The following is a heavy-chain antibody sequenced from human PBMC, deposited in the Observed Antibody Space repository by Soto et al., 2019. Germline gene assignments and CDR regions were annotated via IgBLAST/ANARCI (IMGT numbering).Heavy chain of an antibody. Sequence: SETLSLTCTVSGGSISSSSYYWGWIRQPPGKGLEWIGSIYYSGSTYYNPSLKSRVTISVDTSKNQFSLKLSSVTAADTAVYYCASPGYCSSTSCYQGFDPWGQGTLVTVSS. V-gene: IGHV4-39*01. J-gene: IGHJ5*02. D-gene: IGHD2-2*01. CDR2: IYYSGST. CDR1: GGSISSSSYY. CDR3: ASPGYCSSTSCYQGFDP.